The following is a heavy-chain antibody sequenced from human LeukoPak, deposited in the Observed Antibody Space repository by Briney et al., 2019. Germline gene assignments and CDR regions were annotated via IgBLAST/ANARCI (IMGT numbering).Heavy chain of an antibody. CDR1: GFTFKLYW. CDR3: VRGGSSTWS. V-gene: IGHV3-74*01. Sequence: GGSLRLSCAASGFTFKLYWKHWVRQVPGKRPVWVSRINDDGSDTVYADSVRGRFTISRDDAKNTVYLQMNNLRAEDTAVYHCVRGGSSTWSWGQGTLVTVSS. CDR2: INDDGSDT. J-gene: IGHJ5*02. D-gene: IGHD2-15*01.